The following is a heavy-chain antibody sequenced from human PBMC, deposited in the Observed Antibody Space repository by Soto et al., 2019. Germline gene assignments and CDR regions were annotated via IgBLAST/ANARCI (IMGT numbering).Heavy chain of an antibody. CDR1: GFTFTSYA. J-gene: IGHJ4*02. CDR2: ISDDGRNY. CDR3: AKVHWNFLVYYFDY. V-gene: IGHV3-30*18. D-gene: IGHD1-7*01. Sequence: LRLSCEASGFTFTSYAMHWVRQAPGKGLEWVAVISDDGRNYYYADSVKGRFTISRDNSKNTVFLQMNSLRVEDTAVYYCAKVHWNFLVYYFDYWGQGTLVTVSS.